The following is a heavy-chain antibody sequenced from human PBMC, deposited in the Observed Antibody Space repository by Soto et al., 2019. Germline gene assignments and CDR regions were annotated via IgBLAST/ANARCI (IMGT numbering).Heavy chain of an antibody. D-gene: IGHD2-2*01. V-gene: IGHV3-48*02. Sequence: PGGSLRLSCAASGFTFSNYAMNWVRQAPGKGLEWVSYISHKSSAIYHADSVKGRFTISRDNAKNSLYLQMNSLRDEDTAVYYCAREKVRVGALDLWGQGTTVTVSS. CDR3: AREKVRVGALDL. CDR1: GFTFSNYA. J-gene: IGHJ4*02. CDR2: ISHKSSAI.